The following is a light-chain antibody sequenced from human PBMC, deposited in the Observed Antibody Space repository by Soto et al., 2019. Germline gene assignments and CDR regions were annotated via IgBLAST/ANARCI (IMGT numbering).Light chain of an antibody. Sequence: QSALTQPASVSGSPGQSITISCTGTINDVGADKYVSWYQQHPGKVPQLMIYDVSIRPSGVSNRFSGSKSGNTASLTTSGLQAEDEADYYCSSVTTSSTWVFGGGTKLTVL. CDR1: INDVGADKY. V-gene: IGLV2-14*03. J-gene: IGLJ3*02. CDR3: SSVTTSSTWV. CDR2: DVS.